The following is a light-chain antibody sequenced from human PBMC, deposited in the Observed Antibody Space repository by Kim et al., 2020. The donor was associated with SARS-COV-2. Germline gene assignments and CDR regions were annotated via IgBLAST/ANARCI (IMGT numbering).Light chain of an antibody. CDR3: NSRDSSGTHLI. CDR1: SLRSYY. CDR2: GQN. Sequence: AWGQTVRITCQGDSLRSYYPTWYQQKPGQAPVLVIYGQNNRPSEIPDRFSGSTSGSTASLTITGAQAEDEAYYYCNSRDSSGTHLIFGGGTQLTVL. J-gene: IGLJ2*01. V-gene: IGLV3-19*01.